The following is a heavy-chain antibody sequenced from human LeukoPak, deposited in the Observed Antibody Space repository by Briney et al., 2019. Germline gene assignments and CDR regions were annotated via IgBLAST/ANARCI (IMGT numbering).Heavy chain of an antibody. V-gene: IGHV4-59*01. D-gene: IGHD2-21*02. Sequence: SETLSLTCTVSGGSISGYYWSWIRQPPGKGLEWIGYIYYSGSTDYNPSLKSRVTISLETSKNQFSLKLTSVTAADTAVYYCAREKVAYCGGDSWCHAFDIWGQGTTVTVSS. CDR1: GGSISGYY. CDR2: IYYSGST. CDR3: AREKVAYCGGDSWCHAFDI. J-gene: IGHJ3*02.